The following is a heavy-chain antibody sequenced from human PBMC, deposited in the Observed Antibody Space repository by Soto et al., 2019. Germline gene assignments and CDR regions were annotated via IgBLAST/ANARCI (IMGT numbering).Heavy chain of an antibody. D-gene: IGHD5-18*01. V-gene: IGHV3-49*04. J-gene: IGHJ6*02. CDR2: IRSKAYGGTT. Sequence: GGSLRLSCTASGFTFGDYAMSWARQAPGKGLEWVGFIRSKAYGGTTEYAASVKGRFTISRDDSKSIAYLQMNSLKTEDTAVYYCTRDPASIQLWPGNPYYYGMDVWGQGTTVTVSS. CDR1: GFTFGDYA. CDR3: TRDPASIQLWPGNPYYYGMDV.